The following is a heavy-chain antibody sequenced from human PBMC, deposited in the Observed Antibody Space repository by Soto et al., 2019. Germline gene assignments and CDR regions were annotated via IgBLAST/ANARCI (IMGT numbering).Heavy chain of an antibody. CDR1: GFTFSSYA. J-gene: IGHJ6*02. Sequence: QVQLVESGGGVVEPGRSLRLSCAASGFTFSSYAMHWVRQAPGKGLEWVAVISYDGSNKSYADSVKGRFTISRDNSKNTLYLQMNSLRAEDTAVYYCARDRLRYNWNDFPYYYYGMDVWGQGTTVTVSS. V-gene: IGHV3-30-3*01. D-gene: IGHD1-1*01. CDR3: ARDRLRYNWNDFPYYYYGMDV. CDR2: ISYDGSNK.